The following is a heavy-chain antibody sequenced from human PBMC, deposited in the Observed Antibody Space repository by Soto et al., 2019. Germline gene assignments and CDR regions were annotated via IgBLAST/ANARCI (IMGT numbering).Heavy chain of an antibody. Sequence: SVKVSCKASGGTFSSYAISWVRQAPGQGLEWMGGIIPIFGTANYAQKFQGRVTITADESTSTAYMELSSLRSEDTAVYYCARARRDYDFWSGYYTYYYYGMDVWGQGTTVTVS. J-gene: IGHJ6*02. CDR1: GGTFSSYA. CDR2: IIPIFGTA. V-gene: IGHV1-69*13. CDR3: ARARRDYDFWSGYYTYYYYGMDV. D-gene: IGHD3-3*01.